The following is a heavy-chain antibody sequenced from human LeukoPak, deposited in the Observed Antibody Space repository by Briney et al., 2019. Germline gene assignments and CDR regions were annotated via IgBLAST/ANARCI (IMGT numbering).Heavy chain of an antibody. Sequence: GGSLRLSCAASGFTFSSYGMHWVRQAPGKGLEWVANIKQDGSDKYYVDSVKGRFTISRDNAKNSLYLQMNSLRAEDTAVYYCAREAPDIVVVPAAIWDWFDPWGQGTLVTVSS. CDR2: IKQDGSDK. CDR3: AREAPDIVVVPAAIWDWFDP. V-gene: IGHV3-7*01. D-gene: IGHD2-2*01. CDR1: GFTFSSYG. J-gene: IGHJ5*02.